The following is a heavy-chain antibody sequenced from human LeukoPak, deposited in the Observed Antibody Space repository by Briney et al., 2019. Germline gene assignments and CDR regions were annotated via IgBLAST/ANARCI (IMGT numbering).Heavy chain of an antibody. D-gene: IGHD3-10*01. CDR1: GGSFSGYY. CDR3: ARRLLWFGDTRFDP. J-gene: IGHJ5*02. V-gene: IGHV4-34*01. Sequence: SETLSLTCAVYGGSFSGYYWSWIRQPPGKGLGWIGEINHSGSTNYNPSLKSRVTISVDTSKNQFSLKLSSVTAADTAVYYCARRLLWFGDTRFDPWGQGTLVTVSS. CDR2: INHSGST.